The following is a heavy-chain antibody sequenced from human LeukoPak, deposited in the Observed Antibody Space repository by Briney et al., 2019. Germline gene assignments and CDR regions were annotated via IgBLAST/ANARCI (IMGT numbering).Heavy chain of an antibody. CDR3: ARDSEGSSWEDYYFDY. D-gene: IGHD6-13*01. Sequence: SQTLSLTCTVSGGSIRSGSYYWSWIRQPPGKGLEWIGEINHSGSTNYNPSLKSRVTISVDTSKNQFSLKLSSVTAADTAVYYCARDSEGSSWEDYYFDYWGQGTLVTVSS. V-gene: IGHV4-30-4*08. CDR1: GGSIRSGSYY. J-gene: IGHJ4*02. CDR2: INHSGST.